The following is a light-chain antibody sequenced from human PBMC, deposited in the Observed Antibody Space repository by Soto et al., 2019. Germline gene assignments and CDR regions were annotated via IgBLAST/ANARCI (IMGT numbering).Light chain of an antibody. CDR3: ISFTRRQIYV. J-gene: IGLJ1*01. Sequence: QSVLTQPPSVSGAPGQRVTISCTGSSSNIGAGYDVHWYQQLPGTAPKLLIYRNTNRPSGVPDRFSGSKSGTSASLTISGLQTEDEADYYCISFTRRQIYVFGTGTKVTVL. CDR1: SSNIGAGYD. CDR2: RNT. V-gene: IGLV1-40*01.